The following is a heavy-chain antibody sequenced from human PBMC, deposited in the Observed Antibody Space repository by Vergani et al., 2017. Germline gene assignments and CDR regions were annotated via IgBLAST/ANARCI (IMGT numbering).Heavy chain of an antibody. D-gene: IGHD3-3*01. Sequence: QVQLQESGPGLVKPSETLSLTCTVSGGSISSYYWSWIRQPPGKGLEWIGYIYYSGSTNYNPTTKSRVTISVDTSKNQSSLKLSSVTAADTAVYYCARQGVRLNRIDNYYYYGMDVWGQGTTVTVSS. J-gene: IGHJ6*02. V-gene: IGHV4-59*01. CDR3: ARQGVRLNRIDNYYYYGMDV. CDR2: IYYSGST. CDR1: GGSISSYY.